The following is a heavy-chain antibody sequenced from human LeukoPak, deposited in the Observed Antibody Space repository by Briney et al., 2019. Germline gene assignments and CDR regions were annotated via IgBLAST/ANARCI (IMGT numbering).Heavy chain of an antibody. J-gene: IGHJ4*02. CDR1: GGSFSGYY. CDR3: ARGHYSSLVY. D-gene: IGHD6-6*01. V-gene: IGHV4-34*01. CDR2: INNIGST. Sequence: IPSETLSLTCAVYGGSFSGYYWSWISQHPGKWLEWIGEINNIGSTSYNPSLKSQIIISVDTFKNQFSLKLSSVTGADTAVYYCARGHYSSLVYWGQGTLVTVSS.